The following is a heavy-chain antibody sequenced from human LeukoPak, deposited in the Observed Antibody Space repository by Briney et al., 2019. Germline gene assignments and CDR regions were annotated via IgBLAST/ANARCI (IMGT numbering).Heavy chain of an antibody. CDR2: IKQDGSEK. J-gene: IGHJ5*02. CDR1: GFTFSSYW. D-gene: IGHD6-13*01. CDR3: ARVVGQQLVRFWFDP. Sequence: GGSLRLSCAASGFTFSSYWMSWVRQAPGKGLEWVANIKQDGSEKYYVDSVKGRFTISRDNAKNSLYLQMNSLRAEDTAVYYCARVVGQQLVRFWFDPWGQGTLVTVSS. V-gene: IGHV3-7*01.